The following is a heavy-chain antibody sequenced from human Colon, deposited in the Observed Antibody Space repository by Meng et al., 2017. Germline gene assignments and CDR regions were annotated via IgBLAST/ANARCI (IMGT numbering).Heavy chain of an antibody. J-gene: IGHJ4*02. CDR2: ISAYNGNT. CDR1: GYNFTSYG. Sequence: QVQLVQSGAEVKKPGASAKGSCKASGYNFTSYGISWVRQAPGQGLEWMGWISAYNGNTNYAQKLQGRVTMTTDTSTSTAYMELRSLRSDDTAVYYCARGGILSPVGHYDSGPPYYWGQGTLVTVSS. V-gene: IGHV1-18*01. D-gene: IGHD1-14*01. CDR3: ARGGILSPVGHYDSGPPYY.